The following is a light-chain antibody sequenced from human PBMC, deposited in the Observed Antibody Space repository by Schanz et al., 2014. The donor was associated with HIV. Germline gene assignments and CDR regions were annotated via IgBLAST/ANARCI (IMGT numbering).Light chain of an antibody. J-gene: IGLJ2*01. Sequence: QSALTQPASVSGSPGQSITISCTGTSSDVGVYNYVSWYQQHPGKAPKLMIYEVTKRPSGVPDRFSGSKSGNTASLTISGLQAEDEADYYCCSYTGSGTLVFGGGTKLTVL. CDR2: EVT. CDR1: SSDVGVYNY. CDR3: CSYTGSGTLV. V-gene: IGLV2-23*02.